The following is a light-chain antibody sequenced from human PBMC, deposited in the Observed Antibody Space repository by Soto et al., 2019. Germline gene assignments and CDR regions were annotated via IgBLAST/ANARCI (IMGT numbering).Light chain of an antibody. Sequence: QSALTQPASVSGSPGQSITISCTGTSSDVGVYMYVSWYQQHPGKAPKLMIFDVSKRPSGVYHRFSGSKSGNTAAFTISGLQAEDEADYYCSSYTGSSRRPVVFGGGTKLTVL. CDR3: SSYTGSSRRPVV. V-gene: IGLV2-14*03. J-gene: IGLJ2*01. CDR1: SSDVGVYMY. CDR2: DVS.